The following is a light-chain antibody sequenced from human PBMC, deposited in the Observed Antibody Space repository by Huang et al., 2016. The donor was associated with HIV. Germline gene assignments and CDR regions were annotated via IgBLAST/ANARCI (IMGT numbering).Light chain of an antibody. CDR3: MQRTQRPLT. CDR1: PSLLHSDGETY. CDR2: EVS. Sequence: DLVMTQTPLSLSVTPGQPASISCKSSPSLLHSDGETYLYWYMHKPGQSPQLLIYEVSNRFSGVPDRFSGSGSGTDFTLRISRVEAEDVGVYYCMQRTQRPLTFGGGTKVEIK. J-gene: IGKJ4*01. V-gene: IGKV2D-29*02.